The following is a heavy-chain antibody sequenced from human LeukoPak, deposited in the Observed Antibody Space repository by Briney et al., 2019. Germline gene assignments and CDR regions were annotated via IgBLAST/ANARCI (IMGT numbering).Heavy chain of an antibody. V-gene: IGHV3-30*04. CDR2: ISYDGSNK. CDR3: ARHHRGGIAAAGTYYYYGMDV. D-gene: IGHD6-13*01. J-gene: IGHJ6*02. CDR1: GFTFSSYA. Sequence: GGSLRLSCAASGFTFSSYAMHWVRQAPGKGLEWVAVISYDGSNKYYADSVKGRFTISRDNSKNTLYLQMNSLRAEDTAVYYSARHHRGGIAAAGTYYYYGMDVWGQGTTVTVSS.